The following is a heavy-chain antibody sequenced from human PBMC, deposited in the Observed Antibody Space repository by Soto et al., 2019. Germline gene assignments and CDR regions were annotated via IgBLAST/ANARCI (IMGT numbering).Heavy chain of an antibody. V-gene: IGHV4-59*08. D-gene: IGHD3-22*01. CDR1: GGSISSYY. J-gene: IGHJ5*02. CDR2: IYYSGST. Sequence: SETLSLTCTVSGGSISSYYWSWIRQPPGKGLEWIGYIYYSGSTNYNPSLKSRVTISVDTSKNQFSLKLSSVTAADTAVYYCARHPTRLLRGAWFDPWGQGTLVTVSS. CDR3: ARHPTRLLRGAWFDP.